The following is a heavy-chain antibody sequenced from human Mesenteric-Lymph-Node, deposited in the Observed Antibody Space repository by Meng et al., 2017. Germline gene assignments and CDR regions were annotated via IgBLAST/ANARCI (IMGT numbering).Heavy chain of an antibody. CDR1: GYSFTSYW. J-gene: IGHJ4*02. V-gene: IGHV5-51*01. CDR3: ARTGADFDA. CDR2: IYPGDSDT. Sequence: GESLKISCKGSGYSFTSYWIGWVRQMPGKGLEWMGIIYPGDSDTRYSPSFQGQVTIPADNYIPTAYLQWSSLKVSDTAIYYCARTGADFDAWGQGTLATVPS. D-gene: IGHD3/OR15-3a*01.